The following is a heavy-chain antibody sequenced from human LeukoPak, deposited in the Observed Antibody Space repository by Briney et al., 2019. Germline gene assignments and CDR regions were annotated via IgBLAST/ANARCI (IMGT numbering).Heavy chain of an antibody. CDR1: VFTFSSYG. V-gene: IGHV3-30*18. D-gene: IGHD4-17*01. Sequence: GGSLRLSCAASVFTFSSYGMHWVRRAPGKGLEWVAVISYDGSNKYYADSVKGRFTISRDNSKNTLYLQMNSLRAEDTAVYYWAKDRDYGDRDYYYYGRDVWGQGTTVTVSS. J-gene: IGHJ6*02. CDR2: ISYDGSNK. CDR3: AKDRDYGDRDYYYYGRDV.